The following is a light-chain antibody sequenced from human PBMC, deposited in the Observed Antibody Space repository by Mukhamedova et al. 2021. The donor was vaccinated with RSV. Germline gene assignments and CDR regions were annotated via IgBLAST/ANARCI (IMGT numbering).Light chain of an antibody. Sequence: WYQRRVHGKAPKLLIYKASTLERGVPSRFSGSGSGTEFTLTISSLQPDDFATYYCQQYNSYPWTFGQGTKVDIK. CDR2: KAS. CDR3: QQYNSYPWT. J-gene: IGKJ1*01. V-gene: IGKV1-5*03.